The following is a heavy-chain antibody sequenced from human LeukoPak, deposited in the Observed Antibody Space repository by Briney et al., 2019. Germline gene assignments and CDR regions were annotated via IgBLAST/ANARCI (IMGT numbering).Heavy chain of an antibody. V-gene: IGHV1-46*01. CDR3: ARGWGSYGDHY. D-gene: IGHD4-17*01. J-gene: IGHJ4*02. Sequence: GASVKVSCKASGYTFTSYYMHWVRQAPGQGLEWMGIINPSGGSTSYAQKFQGRVTMTRDTSISTAYMELSRLRSDDTAVYYCARGWGSYGDHYWGQGTLVTVSS. CDR1: GYTFTSYY. CDR2: INPSGGST.